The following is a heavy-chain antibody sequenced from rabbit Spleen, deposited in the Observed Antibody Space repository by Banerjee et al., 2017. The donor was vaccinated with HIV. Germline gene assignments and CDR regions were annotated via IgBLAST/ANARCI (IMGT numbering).Heavy chain of an antibody. Sequence: QEQLVESGGGLVKPGASLTLTCKASGFSFSSSYYMCWVRQAPGKGLELIACIYSGDGRTYYATWAKGRFSISKTSSTTVTLQMTSLTAADTATYFCARDFRSGAINGRYGFNLWGPGTLVTVS. CDR2: IYSGDGRT. D-gene: IGHD4-1*01. J-gene: IGHJ4*01. CDR1: GFSFSSSYY. V-gene: IGHV1S45*01. CDR3: ARDFRSGAINGRYGFNL.